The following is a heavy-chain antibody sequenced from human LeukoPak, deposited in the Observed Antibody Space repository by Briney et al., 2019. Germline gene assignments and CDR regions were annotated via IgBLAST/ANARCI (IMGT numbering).Heavy chain of an antibody. CDR3: ADSSGYYGPFDY. V-gene: IGHV1-69*04. D-gene: IGHD3-22*01. CDR2: IIPILGIA. CDR1: GGTFSSYA. J-gene: IGHJ4*02. Sequence: ASVKVSCKASGGTFSSYAIIWVRQAPGQGLEWMGRIIPILGIANYAQKFQGRVTITADKSTSTAYMELSSLRSEDTAVYYCADSSGYYGPFDYWGQGTLVTVSS.